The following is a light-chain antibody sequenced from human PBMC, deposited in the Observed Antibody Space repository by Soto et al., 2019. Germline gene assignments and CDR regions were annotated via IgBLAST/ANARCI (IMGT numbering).Light chain of an antibody. V-gene: IGKV3-20*01. Sequence: ESVLTLSPGTLSLSPGESATLSCRASRSLDSGQLAWYQQKVGRAPRLLIHDAFIRATGIPDRFSGSGSGTDFTLTIARLEPEDFAVYYCQQYGGSPRTFGQGTRLEIK. CDR1: RSLDSGQ. J-gene: IGKJ5*01. CDR2: DAF. CDR3: QQYGGSPRT.